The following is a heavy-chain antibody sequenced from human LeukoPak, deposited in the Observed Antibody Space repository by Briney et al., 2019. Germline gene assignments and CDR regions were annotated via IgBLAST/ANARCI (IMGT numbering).Heavy chain of an antibody. Sequence: ASVKVSCKASGYTLTNYGITWVRQAPGPRLEWIGWSSAYNANTHYAQKFHRRVTMPTNTYTRTPYMPERGLRSVYTAIYFCARHDFDILPGAGMDVWGKGTTVSVSS. D-gene: IGHD3-9*01. CDR1: GYTLTNYG. V-gene: IGHV1-18*04. CDR2: SSAYNANT. J-gene: IGHJ6*04. CDR3: ARHDFDILPGAGMDV.